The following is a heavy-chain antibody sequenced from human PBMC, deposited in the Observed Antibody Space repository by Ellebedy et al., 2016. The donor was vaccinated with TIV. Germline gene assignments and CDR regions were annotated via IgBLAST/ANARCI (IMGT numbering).Heavy chain of an antibody. J-gene: IGHJ3*01. CDR1: GFTFSNYA. Sequence: GESLKISXAASGFTFSNYAMTWVRQAPGKGLEWVSGISGSGGSTYYADSVKGRFTVSRDNSKNTLYLQMNSLRVEDTAVYYCARTMYYYGSGYQGAFDFWGQGTMVTVSS. CDR3: ARTMYYYGSGYQGAFDF. D-gene: IGHD3-10*01. CDR2: ISGSGGST. V-gene: IGHV3-23*01.